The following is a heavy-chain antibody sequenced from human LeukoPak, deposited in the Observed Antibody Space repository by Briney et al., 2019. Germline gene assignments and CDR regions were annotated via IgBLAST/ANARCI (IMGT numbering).Heavy chain of an antibody. CDR3: ASTDWNYAR. CDR1: VGSISSYY. V-gene: IGHV4-59*08. D-gene: IGHD1-7*01. J-gene: IGHJ4*02. Sequence: SGTLSLICTVSVGSISSYYWSCMRQSPGKALEWIGYIYYSWCTNYNPSLKSRVTITLDTSKNQFSLQLSSVTAADTAVYYCASTDWNYARWGQGILVTVSS. CDR2: IYYSWCT.